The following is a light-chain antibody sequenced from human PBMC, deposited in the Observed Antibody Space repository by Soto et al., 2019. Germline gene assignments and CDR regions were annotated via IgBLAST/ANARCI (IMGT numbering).Light chain of an antibody. Sequence: EIVMTQSPATLSVSPGEGATLPCRASQWIGDTLAWYQHKPGQTPRLLIYDTSTMATGAPTRFSGCRSGAEFTLTISHPQSEDFAVYYCQPNSISPLTFGGGTKVDIK. J-gene: IGKJ4*01. CDR2: DTS. V-gene: IGKV3-15*01. CDR1: QWIGDT. CDR3: QPNSISPLT.